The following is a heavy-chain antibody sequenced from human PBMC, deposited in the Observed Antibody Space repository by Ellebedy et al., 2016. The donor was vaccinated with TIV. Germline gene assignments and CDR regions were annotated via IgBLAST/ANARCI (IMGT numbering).Heavy chain of an antibody. CDR1: GFSFSGYS. J-gene: IGHJ4*02. V-gene: IGHV3-30*03. D-gene: IGHD1-26*01. CDR3: ARDGRVGSYYRGVY. CDR2: IPHAGRNE. Sequence: GESLKISXAASGFSFSGYSFHWARQAPGKGLEWVAFIPHAGRNEYYADSVKGRFTISRDNSRSIVYLQMNSLRPEDTAVYYCARDGRVGSYYRGVYWGQGTLVTVSS.